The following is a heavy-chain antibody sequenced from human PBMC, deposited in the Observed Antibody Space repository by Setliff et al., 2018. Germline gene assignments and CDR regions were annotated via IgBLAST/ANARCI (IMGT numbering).Heavy chain of an antibody. CDR2: ISPDGTIT. CDR1: GFTFSKYW. D-gene: IGHD7-27*01. V-gene: IGHV3-74*01. J-gene: IGHJ6*03. CDR3: ASIDWGENFYNMDV. Sequence: GGSLRLSCVVSGFTFSKYWMYWVRQVPGKGLVWVSRISPDGTITNYADSVKGRFTISRDNAKNTLYLQMNGLRGEDTAVYFCASIDWGENFYNMDVWGKGTTVTVSS.